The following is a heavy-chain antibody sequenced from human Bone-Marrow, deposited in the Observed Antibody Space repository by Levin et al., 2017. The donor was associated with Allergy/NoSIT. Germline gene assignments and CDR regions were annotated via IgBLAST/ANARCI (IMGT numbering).Heavy chain of an antibody. V-gene: IGHV3-21*01. D-gene: IGHD6-13*01. CDR1: GFTFRNYT. CDR3: ASRIAASGGLDV. Sequence: GGSLRLSCEGSGFTFRNYTMTWVRQAPGKGLAWVASISSTSSYINYADSVKGRFTISRDNAKKSLYLQMNSLRAEDSALYYCASRIAASGGLDVWGQGTTVTVSS. CDR2: ISSTSSYI. J-gene: IGHJ6*02.